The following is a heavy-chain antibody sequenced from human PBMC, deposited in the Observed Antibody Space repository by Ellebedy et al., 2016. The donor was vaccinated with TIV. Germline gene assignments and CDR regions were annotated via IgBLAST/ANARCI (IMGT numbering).Heavy chain of an antibody. Sequence: GGSLRLSXAGSGFFFSNYYMSWIRQAPGQGLEWISYITTSGSTTSYADSVKGRFTISRDDAENSLYLQMNSLRDEDTALYYCARGGAGFDSMNRELSFDSWGQGTLVIVSS. D-gene: IGHD1-26*01. CDR1: GFFFSNYY. CDR2: ITTSGSTT. CDR3: ARGGAGFDSMNRELSFDS. V-gene: IGHV3-11*04. J-gene: IGHJ4*02.